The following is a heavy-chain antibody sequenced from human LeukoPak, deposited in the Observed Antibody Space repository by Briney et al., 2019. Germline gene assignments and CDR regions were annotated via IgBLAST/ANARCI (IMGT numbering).Heavy chain of an antibody. J-gene: IGHJ6*02. CDR2: ISSSSSTI. D-gene: IGHD6-19*01. Sequence: GGSLRLSCAASGFTFSSYSMNWVRQAPGKGLEWVSYISSSSSTIYYADSVKGRFTISRDNAKNSLYLQMNSLRAEDTAVYYCAKDLDGSGWYRSYYYYYGMDVWGQGTTVTVSS. V-gene: IGHV3-48*01. CDR1: GFTFSSYS. CDR3: AKDLDGSGWYRSYYYYYGMDV.